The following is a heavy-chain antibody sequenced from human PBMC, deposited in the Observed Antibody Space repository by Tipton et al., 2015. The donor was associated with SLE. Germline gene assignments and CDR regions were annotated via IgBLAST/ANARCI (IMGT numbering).Heavy chain of an antibody. CDR3: ARAPGLDRDYYYYYYMDV. CDR1: GDSISSTTFY. CDR2: IYYSGSSYYSGNT. Sequence: LRLSCTVSGDSISSTTFYWGWVRQPPGKGLEWIGKIYYSGSSYYSGNTYYNPSLKSRVTISVDASKDQFSLELESVTAADTAVYYCARAPGLDRDYYYYYYMDVWGKGTTVTVSS. V-gene: IGHV4-39*07. D-gene: IGHD3/OR15-3a*01. J-gene: IGHJ6*03.